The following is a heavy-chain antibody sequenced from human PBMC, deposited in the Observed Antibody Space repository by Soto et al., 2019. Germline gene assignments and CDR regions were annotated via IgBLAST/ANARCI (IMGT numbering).Heavy chain of an antibody. CDR2: IIPIFVTA. D-gene: IGHD3-22*01. CDR3: ARDLEPRDRSCYAFDL. CDR1: GGPFSNYA. V-gene: IGHV1-69*01. Sequence: QVQLVQSGAEVKKPGSSVRVSCKSSGGPFSNYAISWVRQAPGQGLEWMGGIIPIFVTADYPQKFQDRVTITADESTGTAYLELRSLRSEDTAVYYCARDLEPRDRSCYAFDLWGQGTMVTVSS. J-gene: IGHJ3*01.